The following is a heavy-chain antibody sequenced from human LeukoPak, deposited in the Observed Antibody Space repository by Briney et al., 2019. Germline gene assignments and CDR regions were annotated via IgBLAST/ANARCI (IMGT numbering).Heavy chain of an antibody. J-gene: IGHJ5*02. CDR2: INPNSGGT. CDR3: ARAREQRFDP. D-gene: IGHD1/OR15-1a*01. Sequence: TAKLSPKASGYTLNGYTIQWVRQTPPEGHEWMGWINPNSGGTDYAQKLQGRVTMTRDTSISTAYMEVSRLRSDDTALYYCARAREQRFDPWGQGTLVTVSS. CDR1: GYTLNGYT. V-gene: IGHV1-2*02.